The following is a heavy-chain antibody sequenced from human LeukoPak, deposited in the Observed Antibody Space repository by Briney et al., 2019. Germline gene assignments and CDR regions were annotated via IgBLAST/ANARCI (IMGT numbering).Heavy chain of an antibody. V-gene: IGHV3-33*01. J-gene: IGHJ6*02. CDR1: GFTFNTYG. Sequence: GRSLRLSCVASGFTFNTYGMNWVRLVPGKGLEWVAVIWYDGSNKYYADSVRGRFTISRDNSKNTLYLQVNSLRVEDTAVYYCARVACTGNSCRPYHYYGMDVWGQGTSVTVSS. D-gene: IGHD2-15*01. CDR2: IWYDGSNK. CDR3: ARVACTGNSCRPYHYYGMDV.